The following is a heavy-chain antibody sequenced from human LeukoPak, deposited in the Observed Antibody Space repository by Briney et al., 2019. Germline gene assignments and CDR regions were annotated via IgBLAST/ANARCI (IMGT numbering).Heavy chain of an antibody. CDR1: GFIFSSYG. D-gene: IGHD3-22*01. J-gene: IGHJ4*02. CDR3: GRSYDRSGYYFRMVGY. CDR2: IWYDGSNK. Sequence: GGSLRLSCAASGFIFSSYGMHWVRQAPGKGLEWVAVIWYDGSNKQYADSAKGRFTISRDNSKNTLYLEMNSLRAEDTAVYYCGRSYDRSGYYFRMVGYWGQGTLVTVSS. V-gene: IGHV3-33*01.